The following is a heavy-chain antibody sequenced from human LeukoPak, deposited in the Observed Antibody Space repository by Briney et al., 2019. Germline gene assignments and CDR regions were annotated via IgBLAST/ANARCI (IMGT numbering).Heavy chain of an antibody. Sequence: GGSLRLSCAASGFIFSNFWMSWVRQAPGKGLEWVANIKQDGGEKYYVDSVRGRFTISRDNAKNSLYLQMNSLRAEDTAVYYCARTSTVTPFDYWGQGTLVTVSS. CDR3: ARTSTVTPFDY. D-gene: IGHD4-17*01. J-gene: IGHJ4*02. V-gene: IGHV3-7*01. CDR2: IKQDGGEK. CDR1: GFIFSNFW.